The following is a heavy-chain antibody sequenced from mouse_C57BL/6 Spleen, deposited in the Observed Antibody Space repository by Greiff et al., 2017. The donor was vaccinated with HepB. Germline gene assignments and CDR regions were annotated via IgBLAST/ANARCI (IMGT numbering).Heavy chain of an antibody. Sequence: PLHQSFSYLVRPGASVKLSCTASGFNIKDDYMHWVKQRPEQGLEWIGWIDPENGDTEYASKFQGKATITADTSSNTAYLQLSSLTSEDTAVYYCTTGYYLDYWGQGTTLTVSS. CDR2: IDPENGDT. J-gene: IGHJ2*01. CDR3: TTGYYLDY. D-gene: IGHD2-2*01. CDR1: GFNIKDDY. V-gene: IGHV14-4*01.